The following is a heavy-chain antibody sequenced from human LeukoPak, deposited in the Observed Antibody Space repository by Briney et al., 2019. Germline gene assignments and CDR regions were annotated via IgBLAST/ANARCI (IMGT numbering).Heavy chain of an antibody. CDR2: IYYSGST. Sequence: SETLSLTCTVSGGSISSHYWSWIRQPPGKGLEWIGYIYYSGSTNYNPSLKSRVTISVDTSKNQFSLKLSSVTAADTAVYYCARDSSSWANWFDPWGQGTLVTVSS. CDR3: ARDSSSWANWFDP. J-gene: IGHJ5*02. D-gene: IGHD6-13*01. V-gene: IGHV4-59*11. CDR1: GGSISSHY.